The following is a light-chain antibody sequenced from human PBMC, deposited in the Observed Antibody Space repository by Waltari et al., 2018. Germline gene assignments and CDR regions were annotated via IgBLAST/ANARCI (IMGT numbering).Light chain of an antibody. CDR1: SSDVGGYND. Sequence: QSALTQPAAVSGSPGPSTTISCPGTSSDVGGYNDFSWHQQHPGKAHKLMIYDVSTRPSGVSNRFSGSKSGNTASLTISGLQAEDEADYYCSSYTSSSTSNYVFGTGTKVTVL. J-gene: IGLJ1*01. V-gene: IGLV2-14*01. CDR3: SSYTSSSTSNYV. CDR2: DVS.